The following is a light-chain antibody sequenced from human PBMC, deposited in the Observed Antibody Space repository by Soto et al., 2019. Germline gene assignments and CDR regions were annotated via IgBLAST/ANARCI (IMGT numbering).Light chain of an antibody. J-gene: IGKJ1*01. Sequence: EIVLTQSPGTLSLSPGDRATLSCRASQSVNNNYLAWYQQRPGQAPRLLIYDASNRATGIPARFSGSGSGTDFTLTISSLEPEDFAVYYCQQRSNWWTFGQGTKVDIK. CDR2: DAS. CDR1: QSVNNNY. V-gene: IGKV3D-20*02. CDR3: QQRSNWWT.